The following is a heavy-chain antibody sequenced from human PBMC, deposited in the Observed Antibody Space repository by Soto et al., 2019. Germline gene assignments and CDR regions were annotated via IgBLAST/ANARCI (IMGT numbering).Heavy chain of an antibody. J-gene: IGHJ3*02. CDR1: GYTFTSYG. CDR3: ARDNGYYDSSGYYYVDDAFDI. CDR2: TSAYNGNT. Sequence: ASVKVSCKASGYTFTSYGISWVRQAPGQGLEWMGWTSAYNGNTNYAQKLQGRVTMTTDTSTSTAYMELRSLRSDDTAVYYCARDNGYYDSSGYYYVDDAFDIWGQGTMVTVSS. V-gene: IGHV1-18*01. D-gene: IGHD3-22*01.